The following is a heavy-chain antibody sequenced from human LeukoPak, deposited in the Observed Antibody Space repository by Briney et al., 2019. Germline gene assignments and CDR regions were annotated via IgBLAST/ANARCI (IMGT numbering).Heavy chain of an antibody. J-gene: IGHJ4*02. CDR2: LNPKTGAT. Sequence: ASVKVSCKGSGYTFSDYYLHWVRQAPGQGLEWMGWLNPKTGATKSAQKFQDRVSMTRDTSISTAYMELNRLTSDDTAVYYCARDHRVAYTGYDMPGDWGQGSLVTVSS. CDR1: GYTFSDYY. CDR3: ARDHRVAYTGYDMPGD. D-gene: IGHD5-12*01. V-gene: IGHV1-2*02.